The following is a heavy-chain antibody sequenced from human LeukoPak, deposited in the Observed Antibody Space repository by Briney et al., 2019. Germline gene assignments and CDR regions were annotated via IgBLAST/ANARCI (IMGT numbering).Heavy chain of an antibody. Sequence: GGSLRLSRSTFGFNFANYGVSWFRQAPGKGLEWVANIKQDGSEKYYVDSVKGRFTISRDNAKNSLYLQMNSLRAEDTAVYYCARAYYDILTGYYDLYYFDYWGQGTLVTVSS. V-gene: IGHV3-7*03. D-gene: IGHD3-9*01. CDR1: GFNFANYG. J-gene: IGHJ4*02. CDR2: IKQDGSEK. CDR3: ARAYYDILTGYYDLYYFDY.